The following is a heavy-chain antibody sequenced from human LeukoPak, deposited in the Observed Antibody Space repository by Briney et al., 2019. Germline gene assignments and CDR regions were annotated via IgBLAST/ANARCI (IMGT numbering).Heavy chain of an antibody. V-gene: IGHV4-34*01. CDR3: AREPY. CDR2: INHSGST. CDR1: GGTFSGYY. J-gene: IGHJ4*02. Sequence: PETLSLTRACYGGTFSGYYWNWIRQPPGKGLEWIGEINHSGSTNYNPSLKSRVTISVDTSKNQFSLKLSSVTAADTAVYYCAREPYWGQGTLVTVSS.